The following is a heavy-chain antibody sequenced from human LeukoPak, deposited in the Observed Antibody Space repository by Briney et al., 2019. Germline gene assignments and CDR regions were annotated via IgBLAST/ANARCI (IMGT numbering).Heavy chain of an antibody. CDR3: ARGLAYSYGYDAFDI. D-gene: IGHD5-18*01. V-gene: IGHV4-59*12. CDR2: IYYSGST. J-gene: IGHJ3*02. CDR1: GGSISSYY. Sequence: SETLSLTCTVSGGSISSYYWSWIRQPPGKGLEWIGYIYYSGSTNYNPSLKSRVTISVDTSKNQFSLKLSSVTAADTAVYYRARGLAYSYGYDAFDIWGQGTMVTVSS.